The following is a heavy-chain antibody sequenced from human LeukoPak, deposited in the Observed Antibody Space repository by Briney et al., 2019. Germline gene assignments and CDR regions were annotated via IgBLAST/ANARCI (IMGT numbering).Heavy chain of an antibody. Sequence: GGSLRLSCAASGFTFSSYAMSWVRQAPGKGLEWVSAISGSGGSTYYADSVKGRFTISRDNSKNTLYLQMNSLRAEDTAVYYCAKDPECSSSWSNAFDIWGQGTMVTVSS. CDR3: AKDPECSSSWSNAFDI. V-gene: IGHV3-23*01. J-gene: IGHJ3*02. CDR2: ISGSGGST. CDR1: GFTFSSYA. D-gene: IGHD6-13*01.